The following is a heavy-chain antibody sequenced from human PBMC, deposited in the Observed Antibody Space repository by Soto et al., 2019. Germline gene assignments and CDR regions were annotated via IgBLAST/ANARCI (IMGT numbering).Heavy chain of an antibody. V-gene: IGHV3-33*01. CDR3: ARDQEWLAHFDY. D-gene: IGHD6-19*01. J-gene: IGHJ4*02. Sequence: AGGSLRLSCAASGFTFSSYGMHWVRQAPGKGLEWVAVIWYDGSNKYYADSVKGRFTISRDNSKNTLYLQMNSLRAEDTAVYYCARDQEWLAHFDYWGQGTLVTVSS. CDR2: IWYDGSNK. CDR1: GFTFSSYG.